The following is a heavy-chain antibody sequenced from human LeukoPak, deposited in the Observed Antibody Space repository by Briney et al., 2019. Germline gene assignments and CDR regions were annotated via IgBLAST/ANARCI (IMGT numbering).Heavy chain of an antibody. CDR3: ARERGQWGLSAVAGTGLVDY. V-gene: IGHV3-20*04. CDR1: GFTFDDYG. CDR2: INWNGGST. Sequence: GGSLRLSCAASGFTFDDYGMSWVRQAPGKGLEWVSGINWNGGSTGYADSVKGRFTISRDNAKNSLYLQMNSLRAEDTALYYCARERGQWGLSAVAGTGLVDYWGQGTLVTVSS. J-gene: IGHJ4*02. D-gene: IGHD6-19*01.